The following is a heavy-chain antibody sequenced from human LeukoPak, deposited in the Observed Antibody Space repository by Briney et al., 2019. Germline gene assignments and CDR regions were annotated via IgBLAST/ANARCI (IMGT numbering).Heavy chain of an antibody. CDR1: GGTFSSYA. CDR2: IIPIFGTA. J-gene: IGHJ6*02. V-gene: IGHV1-69*13. Sequence: ASVKVSCKASGGTFSSYAISWVRQAPGQGLEWMGGIIPIFGTANYAQKFQGRVTITADESTSTAYMELSSLRSEDTAVYYCATAMVRGVTHYYYGMDVWGQGTTVTVS. D-gene: IGHD3-10*01. CDR3: ATAMVRGVTHYYYGMDV.